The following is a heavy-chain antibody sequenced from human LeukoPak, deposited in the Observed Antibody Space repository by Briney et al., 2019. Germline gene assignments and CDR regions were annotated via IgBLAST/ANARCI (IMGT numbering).Heavy chain of an antibody. J-gene: IGHJ4*02. CDR1: GSTFSNLA. Sequence: GGSLRLSCAASGSTFSNLAMSWVRQAPGKGLEWVSGISGSGGSTYSADSVKGRFTISRDKSKNTLYLQMNSLRAEDTAVYYCAKSGWDYDRSGSYYTVDYWGQGTLVTVSS. V-gene: IGHV3-23*01. D-gene: IGHD3-22*01. CDR3: AKSGWDYDRSGSYYTVDY. CDR2: ISGSGGST.